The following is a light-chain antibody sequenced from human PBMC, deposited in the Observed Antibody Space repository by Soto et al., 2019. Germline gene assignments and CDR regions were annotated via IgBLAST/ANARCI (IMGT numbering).Light chain of an antibody. V-gene: IGLV2-14*01. J-gene: IGLJ1*01. CDR3: SSYTSATTYV. CDR1: SSDVGAYNY. Sequence: QSALPQPASVSGSPGQSIPLSCTGTSSDVGAYNYDSWYQQYPGEAPKVIIYDVSHRPAGVSNRFSGSKSGNTASLTISGLQTQDEADYYCSSYTSATTYVFGTGTKLTVL. CDR2: DVS.